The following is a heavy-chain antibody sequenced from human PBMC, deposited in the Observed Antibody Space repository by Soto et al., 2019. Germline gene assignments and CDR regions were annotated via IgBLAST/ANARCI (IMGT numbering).Heavy chain of an antibody. D-gene: IGHD2-2*01. Sequence: GGSLRLSCSASGFTFSSYAMHWVRQAPGKGLEYVSAISSNGGSTYYANSVKGRFTISRDNSKNTLYLQMGSLRAEDMAVYYCARLSCSSTSCYAAFDIWGQGTMVTVSS. CDR2: ISSNGGST. V-gene: IGHV3-64*01. J-gene: IGHJ3*02. CDR1: GFTFSSYA. CDR3: ARLSCSSTSCYAAFDI.